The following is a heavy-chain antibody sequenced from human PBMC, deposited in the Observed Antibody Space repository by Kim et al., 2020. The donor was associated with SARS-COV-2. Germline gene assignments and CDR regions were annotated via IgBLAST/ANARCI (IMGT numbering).Heavy chain of an antibody. Sequence: ASVKVSCKASGYTFTSYAMNWVRQAPGQELEWMGWINTNTGNPTYAQGFTGRFVFSLDTSVSTAYLQISSLKAEDTAVYYCARGSITIFGVVIAPYYFDYWGQGTLVTVSS. CDR1: GYTFTSYA. J-gene: IGHJ4*02. V-gene: IGHV7-4-1*02. D-gene: IGHD3-3*01. CDR2: INTNTGNP. CDR3: ARGSITIFGVVIAPYYFDY.